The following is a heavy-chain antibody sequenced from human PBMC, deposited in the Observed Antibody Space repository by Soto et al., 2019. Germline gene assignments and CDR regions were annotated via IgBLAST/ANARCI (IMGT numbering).Heavy chain of an antibody. Sequence: SETLSLTCTVSGGSVSSGSYYWSWIRQPPGKGLEWIGYIYYSGSTNYNPSLKSRVTISVDTSKNQFSLKLSSVTAADTAVYYCARLQAPVVVVPATVYFDYWGQGTLVTVS. CDR1: GGSVSSGSYY. J-gene: IGHJ4*02. D-gene: IGHD2-2*01. CDR3: ARLQAPVVVVPATVYFDY. V-gene: IGHV4-61*01. CDR2: IYYSGST.